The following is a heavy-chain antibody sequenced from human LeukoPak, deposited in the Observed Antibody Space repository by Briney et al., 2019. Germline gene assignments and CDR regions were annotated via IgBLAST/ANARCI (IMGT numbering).Heavy chain of an antibody. CDR1: GFIFMTYE. V-gene: IGHV3-23*01. CDR3: AKDVGPGYCSSTSCYTSEDWFDP. Sequence: PGGSLRLSCATSGFIFMTYEMTWVRQAPGKGLEWVSAISGSGGSTYYADSVKGRFTISRDNSKNTLYLQMNSLRAEDTAVYYCAKDVGPGYCSSTSCYTSEDWFDPWGQGTLVTVSS. J-gene: IGHJ5*02. D-gene: IGHD2-2*02. CDR2: ISGSGGST.